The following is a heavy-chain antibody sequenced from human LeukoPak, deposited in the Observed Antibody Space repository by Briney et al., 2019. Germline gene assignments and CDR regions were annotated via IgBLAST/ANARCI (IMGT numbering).Heavy chain of an antibody. CDR1: GLTFSSHW. D-gene: IGHD2-2*02. CDR2: IYHSGST. CDR3: ARARYCSSTSCYNYYYGMDV. V-gene: IGHV4-4*02. J-gene: IGHJ6*02. Sequence: PGGSLRLSCAASGLTFSSHWMHWVRQAPGKGLEWIGEIYHSGSTNYNPSLTSRVTISVDKSKNQFSLKLSSVTAADTAVYYCARARYCSSTSCYNYYYGMDVWGQGTTVTVSS.